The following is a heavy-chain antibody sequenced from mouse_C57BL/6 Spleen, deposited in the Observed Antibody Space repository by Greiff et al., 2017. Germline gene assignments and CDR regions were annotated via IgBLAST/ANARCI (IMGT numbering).Heavy chain of an antibody. CDR3: ASMGDYGSSVGYYFDY. D-gene: IGHD1-1*01. CDR1: GYTFTSYW. Sequence: VQLQQPGAELVRPGSSVKLSCKASGYTFTSYWMHWVKQRPIQGLEWIGNIDPSDSETHYNQKFKDKATLTVDKSSSTAYMQLNSLTSEDSAVYYCASMGDYGSSVGYYFDYWGQGTTLTVSS. J-gene: IGHJ2*01. V-gene: IGHV1-52*01. CDR2: IDPSDSET.